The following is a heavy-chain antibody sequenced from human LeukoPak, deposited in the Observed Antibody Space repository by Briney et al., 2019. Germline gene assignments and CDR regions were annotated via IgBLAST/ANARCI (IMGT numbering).Heavy chain of an antibody. CDR3: ARLPWYSGGPYYFDY. D-gene: IGHD6-19*01. CDR1: GGSISSYY. V-gene: IGHV4-59*12. J-gene: IGHJ4*02. CDR2: IYYSGRT. Sequence: SETLSLTCTVSGGSISSYYWSWIRQPPGKGLEWIGYIYYSGRTNYNPSLKSRVTISVDTSKNQFSLKLSSVTAADTAVYYCARLPWYSGGPYYFDYWGQGTLVTVSS.